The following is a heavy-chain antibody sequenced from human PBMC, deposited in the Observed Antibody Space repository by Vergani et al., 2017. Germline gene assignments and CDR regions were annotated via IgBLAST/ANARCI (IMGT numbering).Heavy chain of an antibody. V-gene: IGHV4-38-2*02. Sequence: QVQLQESGPGLVKPSETLSLTCTVSGYSISSGYYWGWIRQPPGKRLEWIGSIYHSGSTYYNPSLTSRVSISVDTSQNQFSLKLSSVTAADSAVYYCARDDSGHYDSSDYGLDGWVEATKVTVSS. J-gene: IGHJ6*04. CDR2: IYHSGST. CDR3: ARDDSGHYDSSDYGLDG. D-gene: IGHD3-16*01. CDR1: GYSISSGYY.